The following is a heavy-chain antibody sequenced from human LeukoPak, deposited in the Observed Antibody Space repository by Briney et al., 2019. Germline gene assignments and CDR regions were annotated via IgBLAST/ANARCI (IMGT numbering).Heavy chain of an antibody. CDR1: GASFSSSTYY. V-gene: IGHV4-39*01. CDR2: ICYSGST. Sequence: SETLSLTCTVSGASFSSSTYYWGWIRQPPGKGLEWIGSICYSGSTYYNPSLKSRVTMSVDTSKNQFSLKLSSVTAADTAVYYCARHAGGISATGTRPFDYWGQGTLVTVSS. J-gene: IGHJ4*02. CDR3: ARHAGGISATGTRPFDY. D-gene: IGHD6-13*01.